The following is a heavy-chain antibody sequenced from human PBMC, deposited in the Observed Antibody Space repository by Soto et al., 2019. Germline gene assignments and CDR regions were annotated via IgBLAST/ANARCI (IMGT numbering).Heavy chain of an antibody. CDR1: GGSISSGDYY. Sequence: SETLSLTCTVSGGSISSGDYYWSWIRQPPGKGLEWIGYIYYSGSPYYNPSLKSRVTISVDTSKNQFSLKLSSVTAADTAVYYCARVGERITMVREANWFDPWGQGTLVTVSS. CDR2: IYYSGSP. J-gene: IGHJ5*02. CDR3: ARVGERITMVREANWFDP. V-gene: IGHV4-30-4*01. D-gene: IGHD3-10*01.